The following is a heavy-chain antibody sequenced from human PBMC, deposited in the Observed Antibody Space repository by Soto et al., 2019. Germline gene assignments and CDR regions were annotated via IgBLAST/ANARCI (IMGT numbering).Heavy chain of an antibody. J-gene: IGHJ6*03. V-gene: IGHV3-23*01. CDR1: GFTFSSYA. Sequence: GGSLRLSCAASGFTFSSYAMSWVRQAPGKGLEWVSAISGSGGSTYYADPVKGRFTISRDNSKNTLYLQMNSLRAEDTAVYYCAKGPEDFSVYYYYYMDVWGKGTTVTVSS. CDR3: AKGPEDFSVYYYYYMDV. CDR2: ISGSGGST.